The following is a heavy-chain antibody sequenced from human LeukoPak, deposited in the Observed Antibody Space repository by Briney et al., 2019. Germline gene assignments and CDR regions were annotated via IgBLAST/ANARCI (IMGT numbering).Heavy chain of an antibody. D-gene: IGHD3-22*01. J-gene: IGHJ4*02. CDR2: TYSSGST. V-gene: IGHV4-4*07. Sequence: SETLSLTCTVSGGSISSYYWSWIRQSAGKGLEWIGRTYSSGSTNYNPSLESRVTMSVETSKNQLSLKLSSVTAADTAGYYCARGKYDTSGYYQQFDFWGQGTLVTVSS. CDR1: GGSISSYY. CDR3: ARGKYDTSGYYQQFDF.